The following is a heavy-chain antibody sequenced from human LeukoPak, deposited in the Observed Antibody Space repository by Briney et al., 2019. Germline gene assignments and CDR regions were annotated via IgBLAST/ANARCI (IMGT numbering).Heavy chain of an antibody. D-gene: IGHD1-14*01. V-gene: IGHV1-2*02. CDR2: ISPNSGGT. J-gene: IGHJ3*02. CDR1: GYTFTGYY. CDR3: ARFGSDALDI. Sequence: GASVSVSCKVSGYTFTGYYIHWVRQAPGQGLEWMGWISPNSGGTSYAQKFQGRVTMTRDTSISTAYMELSRLRSDDTAVYYCARFGSDALDIWGRGTVDSVSS.